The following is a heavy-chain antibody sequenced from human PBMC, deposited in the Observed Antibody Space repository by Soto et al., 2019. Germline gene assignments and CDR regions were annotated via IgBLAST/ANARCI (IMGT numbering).Heavy chain of an antibody. CDR3: ARAKHGIRILN. CDR2: IKQDGSEK. D-gene: IGHD2-21*01. CDR1: GFTFSSYW. Sequence: EVQLVESGGGLVQPGGSLRLSCAASGFTFSSYWLSWVRQAPGKGLEWVANIKQDGSEKYYVDSVKGRFTISRDNAKNSLYLQMNSLRAEDTAVYYCARAKHGIRILNWGQGTLVTVSA. V-gene: IGHV3-7*01. J-gene: IGHJ4*02.